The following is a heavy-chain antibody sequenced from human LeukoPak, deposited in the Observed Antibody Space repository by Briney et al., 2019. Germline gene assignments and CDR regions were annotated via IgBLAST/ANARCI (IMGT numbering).Heavy chain of an antibody. Sequence: SETLSLTCSVSGDSINNNYWSWIRQPAGKGLEWIGRVYSSGSTKYNPSLRSRVTLSVDTSKNQFSLRLTGVTAADTAVYYCARASVAEYYGMDVWGQGTTVTVSS. V-gene: IGHV4-4*07. CDR3: ARASVAEYYGMDV. D-gene: IGHD6-19*01. CDR1: GDSINNNY. J-gene: IGHJ6*02. CDR2: VYSSGST.